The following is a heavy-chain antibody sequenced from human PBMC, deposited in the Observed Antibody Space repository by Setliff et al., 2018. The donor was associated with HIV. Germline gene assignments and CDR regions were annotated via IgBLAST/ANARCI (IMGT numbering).Heavy chain of an antibody. CDR1: GGSISTRSYY. J-gene: IGHJ4*02. Sequence: PSETLSLTCSVSGGSISTRSYYWGWIRQPPGKRLEWIGSIYNGANTYYNPSLKSRVTISVDTSRNHFSLELSSVTAADTAVYYCLRHPYGLRRGQLFWGPGALVTVSS. CDR3: LRHPYGLRRGQLF. CDR2: IYNGANT. D-gene: IGHD2-21*01. V-gene: IGHV4-39*01.